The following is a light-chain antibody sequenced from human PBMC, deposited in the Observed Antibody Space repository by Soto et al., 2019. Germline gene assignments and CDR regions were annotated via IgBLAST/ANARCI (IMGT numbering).Light chain of an antibody. CDR2: DVS. V-gene: IGLV2-23*02. CDR3: CSYAGSSTYV. Sequence: QSVLTQPASVSGSPGQSITISCTGTSSDVGGYNYVSWYQQYPGKAPKLMIYDVSYRPSGVSNRFSGSKSGNTASLTISGLQAEDEADYYCCSYAGSSTYVFGTGTKVTVL. J-gene: IGLJ1*01. CDR1: SSDVGGYNY.